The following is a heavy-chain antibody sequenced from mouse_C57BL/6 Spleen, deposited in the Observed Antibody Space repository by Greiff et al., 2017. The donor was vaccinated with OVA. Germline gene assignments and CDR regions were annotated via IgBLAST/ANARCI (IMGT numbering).Heavy chain of an antibody. V-gene: IGHV1-80*01. CDR2: IYPGDGDT. CDR3: ASFDGNFYYFDY. D-gene: IGHD2-1*01. CDR1: GYAFSSYW. Sequence: VKLQESGAELVKPGASVKISCKASGYAFSSYWMNWVKQRPGKGLEWIGQIYPGDGDTNYNGKFKGKATLTADKSSSTAYMQLSSLTSEDSAVYFCASFDGNFYYFDYWGQGTTLTVSS. J-gene: IGHJ2*01.